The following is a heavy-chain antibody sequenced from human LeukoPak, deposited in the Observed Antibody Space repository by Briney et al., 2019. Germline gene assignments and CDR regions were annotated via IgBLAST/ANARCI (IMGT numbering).Heavy chain of an antibody. D-gene: IGHD5-18*01. CDR1: GGTFSSYA. CDR2: IIPIFGTA. J-gene: IGHJ3*02. V-gene: IGHV1-69*06. CDR3: ARDREGVWWGYSYGYGAFDI. Sequence: GASVKVSCKASGGTFSSYAISWVRQAPGQGLEWMGGIIPIFGTANYAQKFQGRVTITADKSTSTAYMELSSLRSEDTAVYYCARDREGVWWGYSYGYGAFDIWGQGTMVTVSS.